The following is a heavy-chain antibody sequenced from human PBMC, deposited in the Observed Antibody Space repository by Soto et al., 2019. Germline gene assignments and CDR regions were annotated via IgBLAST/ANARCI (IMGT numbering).Heavy chain of an antibody. CDR3: ARANNWNDEWVFDI. V-gene: IGHV4-31*03. D-gene: IGHD1-1*01. Sequence: SETVSLTCTVSGGSISSGGYYWSWIRQHPGKGLEWIGYIYYSGSTYYNPSLKSRVTISVDTSKNQFSLKLSSVTAADTAVYYCARANNWNDEWVFDIWGQGTMVTVSS. CDR1: GGSISSGGYY. J-gene: IGHJ3*02. CDR2: IYYSGST.